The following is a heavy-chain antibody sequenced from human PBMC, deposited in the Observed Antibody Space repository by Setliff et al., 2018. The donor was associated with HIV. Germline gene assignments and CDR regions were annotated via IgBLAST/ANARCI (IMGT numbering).Heavy chain of an antibody. Sequence: GASVKVSCKASGSTFSTYAISWVRQAPGQGLEWMGDLIPIFGTANYAQKFQGRVTVTADKSTSTAYMELSSLRSEDTAVYYCASESGGRDDAFDIWGQGTMVTV. V-gene: IGHV1-69*06. D-gene: IGHD2-15*01. CDR1: GSTFSTYA. J-gene: IGHJ3*02. CDR3: ASESGGRDDAFDI. CDR2: LIPIFGTA.